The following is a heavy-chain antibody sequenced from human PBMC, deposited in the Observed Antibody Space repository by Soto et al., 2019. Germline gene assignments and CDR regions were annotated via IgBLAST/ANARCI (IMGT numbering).Heavy chain of an antibody. V-gene: IGHV1-18*01. Sequence: AASVKVSCKASGYSFTSSGISWFRQAPGQGLEWMGWISANSGNKNYAQHLQGRVTMTTDTSTSTAYMELRSLRSDDTALYYCARRPPFSSGDLVTYYFEFSGQGTVVTVSS. CDR3: ARRPPFSSGDLVTYYFEF. CDR2: ISANSGNK. D-gene: IGHD4-17*01. J-gene: IGHJ4*02. CDR1: GYSFTSSG.